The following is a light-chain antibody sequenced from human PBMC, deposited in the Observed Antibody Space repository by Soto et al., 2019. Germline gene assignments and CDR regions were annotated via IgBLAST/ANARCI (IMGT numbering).Light chain of an antibody. Sequence: DIVMTQSPDSLAVSLGERATINCKSSQSVFYSSNNKNYLAWSQQKPGQPPKLLIYWASTRESGVPDRFSGSGSWTDFTLTISSLQAEDVAVYYCQQYYSTPPYTFGQGTKLEIK. J-gene: IGKJ2*01. CDR2: WAS. CDR3: QQYYSTPPYT. CDR1: QSVFYSSNNKNY. V-gene: IGKV4-1*01.